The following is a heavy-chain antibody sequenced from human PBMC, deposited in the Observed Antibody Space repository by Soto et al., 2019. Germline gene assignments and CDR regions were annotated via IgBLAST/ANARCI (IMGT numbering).Heavy chain of an antibody. V-gene: IGHV2-5*02. J-gene: IGHJ4*02. D-gene: IGHD1-26*01. CDR3: AHTATSGTWAFDY. CDR1: GFSLTTRAVG. CDR2: IYWDDDK. Sequence: QITLKESGPTLVEPTQTLTLTCAFSGFSLTTRAVGVGWIRQPPGKALEWLAVIYWDDDKRYSPSLKSRVTSTKDTSKKQVVLTMTNMDPVDTATYYCAHTATSGTWAFDYWGQGILVTVSS.